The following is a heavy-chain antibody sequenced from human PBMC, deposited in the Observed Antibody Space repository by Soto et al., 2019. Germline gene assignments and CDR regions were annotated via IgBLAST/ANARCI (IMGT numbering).Heavy chain of an antibody. V-gene: IGHV1-18*04. Sequence: GASVKVSCKASGYTFTSYGFNWVRQAPGQGLEWMGWISAYNGNTNYAQKLQGRVTVTTDTSTNTGYMELRSLRSDDTAVYYCARGQLQSDFDYWGQGTLVTVSS. CDR1: GYTFTSYG. D-gene: IGHD1-1*01. J-gene: IGHJ4*02. CDR3: ARGQLQSDFDY. CDR2: ISAYNGNT.